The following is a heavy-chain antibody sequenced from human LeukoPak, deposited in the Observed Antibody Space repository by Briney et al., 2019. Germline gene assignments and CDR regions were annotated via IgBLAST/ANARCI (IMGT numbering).Heavy chain of an antibody. J-gene: IGHJ3*02. D-gene: IGHD6-19*01. V-gene: IGHV4-61*02. CDR3: ARDSSGWKSNGALDI. CDR2: IYTSGST. Sequence: PSETLSLTCTVSGGSISSGSYYWSWIRQPAGKGLEWIGRIYTSGSTNYNPSLKSRVTISVDTSKNQFSLKLSSVTAADTAVYYCARDSSGWKSNGALDIWGQGTMVTVSS. CDR1: GGSISSGSYY.